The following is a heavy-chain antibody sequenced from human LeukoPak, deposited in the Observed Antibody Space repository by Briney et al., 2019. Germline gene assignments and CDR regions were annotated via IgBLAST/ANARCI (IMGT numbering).Heavy chain of an antibody. CDR3: ARGGGCSGGSCNSTTPYYYYGMDV. V-gene: IGHV3-7*01. CDR1: GFTFSSYC. J-gene: IGHJ6*02. Sequence: PGGSLRLFCAASGFTFSSYCMSWVRQAPGKGLEWVANIKQGGSEKYYVDSVKGRFTISRDNAKNSLYQQMDSLSAEDTAVYYCARGGGCSGGSCNSTTPYYYYGMDVWGQGTTVTVSS. CDR2: IKQGGSEK. D-gene: IGHD2-15*01.